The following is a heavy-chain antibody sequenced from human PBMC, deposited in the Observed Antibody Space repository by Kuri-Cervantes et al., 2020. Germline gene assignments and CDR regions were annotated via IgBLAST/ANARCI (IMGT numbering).Heavy chain of an antibody. CDR3: AKDVGGYYGSGSYYILDY. Sequence: GGSLRLSCAASGFTFSSYAMHWVRQAPGKGLEWVAVISYDGSNKYYADSVKGRFTISRDNSKNTLYLQMNSLRAEDTAVYYCAKDVGGYYGSGSYYILDYWGQGTLVTVSS. J-gene: IGHJ4*02. D-gene: IGHD3-10*01. CDR2: ISYDGSNK. CDR1: GFTFSSYA. V-gene: IGHV3-30*01.